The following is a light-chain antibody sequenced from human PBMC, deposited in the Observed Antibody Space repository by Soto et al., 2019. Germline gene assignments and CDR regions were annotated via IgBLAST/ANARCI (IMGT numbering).Light chain of an antibody. CDR2: DVS. Sequence: DIQMTQSPSTLSASVGDRVTITCQASHDITNYLNWYQQKPGKAPKLLIYDVSKLETGVPSRFSGSGSGTDFTFTISSLQPEDIATYFCQQYDDLPITFGQGTRREIK. CDR3: QQYDDLPIT. J-gene: IGKJ5*01. CDR1: HDITNY. V-gene: IGKV1-33*01.